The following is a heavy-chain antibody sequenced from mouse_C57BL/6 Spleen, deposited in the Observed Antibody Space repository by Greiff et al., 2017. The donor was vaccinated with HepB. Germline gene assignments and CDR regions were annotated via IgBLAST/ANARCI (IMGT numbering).Heavy chain of an antibody. D-gene: IGHD2-4*01. CDR2: ISYSGST. CDR1: GYSITSDY. CDR3: ARGYDYDDALPLSFAY. V-gene: IGHV3-8*01. J-gene: IGHJ3*01. Sequence: EVMLVESGPGLAKPSQTLSLTCSVTGYSITSDYWNWIRKFPGNKLEYMGYISYSGSTYYNPSRKSRISITRDTSKNQYYLQLNSVTTEDTATYYCARGYDYDDALPLSFAYWGQGTLVTVSA.